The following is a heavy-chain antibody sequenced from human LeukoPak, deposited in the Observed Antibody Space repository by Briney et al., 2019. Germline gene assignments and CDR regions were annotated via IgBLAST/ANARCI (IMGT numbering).Heavy chain of an antibody. CDR2: IDPSDSYT. CDR1: GYNFISYW. Sequence: GESLRISCKGSGYNFISYWISWVRQMPGKGLEWMRNIDPSDSYTNYSPSFQGHVTISADKSISTAYLQWSSLKASDTAIYYCARLNSGYDPSPYWGQGTLVTVSS. D-gene: IGHD5-12*01. J-gene: IGHJ4*02. V-gene: IGHV5-10-1*01. CDR3: ARLNSGYDPSPY.